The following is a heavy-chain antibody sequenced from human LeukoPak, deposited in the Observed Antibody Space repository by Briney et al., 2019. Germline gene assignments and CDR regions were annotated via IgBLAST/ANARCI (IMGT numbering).Heavy chain of an antibody. CDR3: ARGPLIAAAGTW. Sequence: GGSLGLSCAASGFTFSSYWMSWVRQAPGEGLEWVAKINQDGTEKAYVDSVRGRFTISRDNAKNSLFLQMNSLRAEDTAVYYCARGPLIAAAGTWWGQGTLVTVSS. J-gene: IGHJ4*02. CDR2: INQDGTEK. D-gene: IGHD6-13*01. CDR1: GFTFSSYW. V-gene: IGHV3-7*03.